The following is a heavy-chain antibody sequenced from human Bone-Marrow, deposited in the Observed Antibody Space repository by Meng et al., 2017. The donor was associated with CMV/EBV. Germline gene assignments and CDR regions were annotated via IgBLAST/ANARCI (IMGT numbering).Heavy chain of an antibody. V-gene: IGHV3-30*14. J-gene: IGHJ6*02. Sequence: GESLKISCAASGFTFSSYAMHWVRQAPGKGLEWVAVISYDGSNKYYADSVKGRFTISRDNSKNTLYLQMNSLRPEDTAVYYCARALHSSSWYAQSYYYYGMDVWGQGTTVTVSS. CDR3: ARALHSSSWYAQSYYYYGMDV. CDR2: ISYDGSNK. CDR1: GFTFSSYA. D-gene: IGHD6-13*01.